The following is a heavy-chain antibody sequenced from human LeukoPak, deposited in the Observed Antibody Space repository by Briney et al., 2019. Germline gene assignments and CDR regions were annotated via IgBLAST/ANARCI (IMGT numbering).Heavy chain of an antibody. J-gene: IGHJ6*03. CDR1: GFTFSSYW. D-gene: IGHD5-18*01. CDR3: ARALKYVDTNYYYYMDA. Sequence: GGSLRLSCAASGFTFSSYWMHWVRQAPGKGLVWVSRINTDGSSTSYADSVKGRFTISRDNAKNTLYMQMNSLRAEDTAVYYCARALKYVDTNYYYYMDAWGKGTTVTVSS. CDR2: INTDGSST. V-gene: IGHV3-74*01.